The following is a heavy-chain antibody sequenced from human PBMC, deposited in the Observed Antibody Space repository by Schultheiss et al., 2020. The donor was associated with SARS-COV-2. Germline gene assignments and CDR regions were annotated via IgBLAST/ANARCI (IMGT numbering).Heavy chain of an antibody. J-gene: IGHJ4*02. CDR1: GFTFSSYA. V-gene: IGHV3-15*01. CDR3: TLIQRPLLGYCSSTSCYRSGY. D-gene: IGHD2-2*02. Sequence: GGSLRLSCAASGFTFSSYAMHWVRQAPGKGLEWVGRIKSKTDGGTTDYAAPVKGRFTISRDDSKNTLYLQMNSLKTEDTAVYYCTLIQRPLLGYCSSTSCYRSGYWGQGTLVTVSS. CDR2: IKSKTDGGTT.